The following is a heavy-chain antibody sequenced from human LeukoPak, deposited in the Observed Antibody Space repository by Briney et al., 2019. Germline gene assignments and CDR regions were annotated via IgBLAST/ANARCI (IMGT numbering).Heavy chain of an antibody. D-gene: IGHD4-11*01. CDR2: INPNSGGT. V-gene: IGHV1-2*02. Sequence: ASVNVSCKASGYTFTGYYMHWVRQAPGQGLEWMGWINPNSGGTNYAQKFQGRVTMTRDTSISTAYMELSRLRSDDTAVYYCASASMTTVYYGMDVWGQGTTVTVSS. J-gene: IGHJ6*02. CDR3: ASASMTTVYYGMDV. CDR1: GYTFTGYY.